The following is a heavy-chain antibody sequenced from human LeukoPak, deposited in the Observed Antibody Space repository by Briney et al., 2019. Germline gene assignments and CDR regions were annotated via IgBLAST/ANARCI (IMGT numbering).Heavy chain of an antibody. CDR2: IYYSEST. V-gene: IGHV4-61*01. D-gene: IGHD6-13*01. CDR3: ARSWQLGYFDY. CDR1: GGSVSSGSYY. Sequence: PSETLSLTCTVSGGSVSSGSYYWSWIRQPPGKGLEWIGYIYYSESTNYNPSLKSPVTISVDTSKNQCSLKLSSVTAADTAVYYCARSWQLGYFDYWGQGTLVTVSS. J-gene: IGHJ4*02.